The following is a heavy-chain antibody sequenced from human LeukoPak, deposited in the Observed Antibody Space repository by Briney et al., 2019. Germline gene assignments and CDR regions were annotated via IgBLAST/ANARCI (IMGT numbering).Heavy chain of an antibody. Sequence: SETLSLPCTVSGVSIGSSRYYWLWIRHPPEKPLVWIGSIYYCGRPYYNPSHKRRDNICVDTSKNQFSLKLSSVTAADTAVYYCARQEGGLGYCSSTSCYAFDYWGQGTLVTVSS. CDR2: IYYCGRP. CDR3: ARQEGGLGYCSSTSCYAFDY. V-gene: IGHV4-39*01. CDR1: GVSIGSSRYY. J-gene: IGHJ4*02. D-gene: IGHD2-2*01.